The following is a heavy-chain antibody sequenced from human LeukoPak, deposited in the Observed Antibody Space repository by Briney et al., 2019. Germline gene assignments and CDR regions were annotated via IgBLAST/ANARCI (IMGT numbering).Heavy chain of an antibody. Sequence: PGRSLRLSCAAPGFTFSSYWMSWVRQPPGKRLDWVANIKQDGSEKYYVASVKGRFTISRDNAQNSLYLQMNSLRAEDTAVYHCARRNSGSYLVYFAYWGQGTLVTVSS. CDR3: ARRNSGSYLVYFAY. CDR2: IKQDGSEK. J-gene: IGHJ4*02. V-gene: IGHV3-7*01. CDR1: GFTFSSYW. D-gene: IGHD1-26*01.